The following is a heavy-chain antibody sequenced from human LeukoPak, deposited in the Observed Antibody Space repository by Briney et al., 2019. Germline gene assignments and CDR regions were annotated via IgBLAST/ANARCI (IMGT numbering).Heavy chain of an antibody. CDR2: ISGGGETT. V-gene: IGHV3-23*01. CDR3: ARDYADYVGYFFFDY. Sequence: GGSLRLSCAASGFTFNNYAMNWVRQAPGKGLEWVSSISGGGETTYYADSAEGRFAISRDNSQNTLYLQMNSLRAEDTAVYYCARDYADYVGYFFFDYWGQGTLVTVSS. D-gene: IGHD4-17*01. CDR1: GFTFNNYA. J-gene: IGHJ4*02.